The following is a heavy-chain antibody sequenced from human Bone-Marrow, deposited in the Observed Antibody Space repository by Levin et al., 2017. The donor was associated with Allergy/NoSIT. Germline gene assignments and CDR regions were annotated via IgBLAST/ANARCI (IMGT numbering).Heavy chain of an antibody. V-gene: IGHV3-15*01. CDR1: GLPFSAAW. CDR2: IKSGGTT. Sequence: GESLKISCVLSGLPFSAAWMSWVRQAPGKGLEWVGRIKSGGTTDYAAPVKGRFIISRDDSKNTIYLQMNSLETEDTAVYYCSYHGTMYGTFDRWGQGTLVTVSS. D-gene: IGHD1-14*01. CDR3: SYHGTMYGTFDR. J-gene: IGHJ5*02.